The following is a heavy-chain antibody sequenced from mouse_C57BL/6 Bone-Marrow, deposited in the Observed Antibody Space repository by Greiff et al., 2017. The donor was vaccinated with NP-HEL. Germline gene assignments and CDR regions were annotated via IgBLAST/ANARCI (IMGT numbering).Heavy chain of an antibody. CDR3: ARSDSSGYVAY. Sequence: EVKLMESGGGLVQPGGSLSLSCAASGFTFTDYYMSWVRQPPGKALEWLGFLRNKANGYTTEYSASVKGRFTISRDNSQSILYLQMNALRAEDSATYYCARSDSSGYVAYWGQGTLVTVSA. CDR1: GFTFTDYY. D-gene: IGHD3-2*02. CDR2: LRNKANGYTT. V-gene: IGHV7-3*01. J-gene: IGHJ3*01.